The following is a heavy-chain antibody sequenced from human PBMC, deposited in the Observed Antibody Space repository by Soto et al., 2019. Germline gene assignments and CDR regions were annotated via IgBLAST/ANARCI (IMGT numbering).Heavy chain of an antibody. CDR3: ARDRRVWFGELFVDC. D-gene: IGHD3-10*01. Sequence: ASVKVSCKASGYTFTSYGISWVRQAPGQGLEWMGWISAYNGNTNYAQKLQGRVTMTTDTSTSTAYMELRSLRSDDTAVYYCARDRRVWFGELFVDCWGQGPLVTVSS. CDR2: ISAYNGNT. J-gene: IGHJ4*02. V-gene: IGHV1-18*01. CDR1: GYTFTSYG.